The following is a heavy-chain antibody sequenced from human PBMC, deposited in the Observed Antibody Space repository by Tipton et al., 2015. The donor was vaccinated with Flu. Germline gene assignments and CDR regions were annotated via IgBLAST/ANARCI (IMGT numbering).Heavy chain of an antibody. V-gene: IGHV4-39*07. J-gene: IGHJ4*02. D-gene: IGHD3-3*01. Sequence: TLSLTCTVSGGSISSSSYYWGWTRQPPGKGLEWIGSIYYSGSTYYNPSVKSRVTISVDTSKNQFSLKLSSVTAADTAVYYCASLYYDFWSGYYGVDYWGQGTLVTVSS. CDR2: IYYSGST. CDR3: ASLYYDFWSGYYGVDY. CDR1: GGSISSSSYY.